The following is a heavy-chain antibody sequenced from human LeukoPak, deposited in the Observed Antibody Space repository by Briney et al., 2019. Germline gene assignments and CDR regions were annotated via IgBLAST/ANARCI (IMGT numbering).Heavy chain of an antibody. V-gene: IGHV3-23*01. Sequence: PGGSLRLSCAASGFTFNKYAMSWVRQAPGKGLEWVSAISGSGGSTYYADSVKGRFTISRDNSKNTLYLQMNSLRAEDTAVYYCVRGVPVVPGIDYWGQGTLVTVSS. CDR2: ISGSGGST. CDR3: VRGVPVVPGIDY. CDR1: GFTFNKYA. D-gene: IGHD2-2*01. J-gene: IGHJ4*02.